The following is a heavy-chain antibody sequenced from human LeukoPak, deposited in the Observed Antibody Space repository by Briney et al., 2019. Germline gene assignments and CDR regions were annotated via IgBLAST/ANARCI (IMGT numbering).Heavy chain of an antibody. J-gene: IGHJ6*03. Sequence: ASVKVSCKASGYTFTGYYMHWVRQAPGQGLEWMGWINPNSGGTNYAQKFQGRVTMTRDTSTSTVYMELSSLRSEDTAVYYCARERVRGVTRYYYYCMDVWGKGTTVTISS. CDR3: ARERVRGVTRYYYYCMDV. CDR2: INPNSGGT. D-gene: IGHD3-10*01. CDR1: GYTFTGYY. V-gene: IGHV1-2*02.